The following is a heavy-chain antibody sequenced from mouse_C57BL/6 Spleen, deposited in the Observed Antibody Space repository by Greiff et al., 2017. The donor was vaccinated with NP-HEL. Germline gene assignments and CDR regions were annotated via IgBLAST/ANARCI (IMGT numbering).Heavy chain of an antibody. CDR3: AREKGYYCSSYGYAMDY. CDR1: GYTFTSYW. J-gene: IGHJ4*01. Sequence: VKLQQPGAELVKPGASVKMSCKASGYTFTSYWITWVKQRPGQGLEWIGDIYPGSGSTNYNEKFKSKATLTVDTSSSTAYMQLSSLTSEDSAVYYCAREKGYYCSSYGYAMDYWGQGTSVTVSS. CDR2: IYPGSGST. D-gene: IGHD1-1*01. V-gene: IGHV1-55*01.